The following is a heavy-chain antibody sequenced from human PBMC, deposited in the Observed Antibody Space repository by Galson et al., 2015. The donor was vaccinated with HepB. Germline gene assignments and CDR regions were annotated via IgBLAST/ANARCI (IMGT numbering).Heavy chain of an antibody. V-gene: IGHV4-34*01. D-gene: IGHD3-10*01. J-gene: IGHJ2*01. CDR2: IFHSGLT. CDR1: SGSLGGSS. Sequence: ETLSLTCAVNSGSLGGSSWSWIRQSPRKGLEWIGDIFHSGLTNYNPSLKSRVSMSVDTSKNQLSLRLNSVTATDTAVYFCARGRFSTVRGVVEPGPYWFFDLWGRGTLVTVSS. CDR3: ARGRFSTVRGVVEPGPYWFFDL.